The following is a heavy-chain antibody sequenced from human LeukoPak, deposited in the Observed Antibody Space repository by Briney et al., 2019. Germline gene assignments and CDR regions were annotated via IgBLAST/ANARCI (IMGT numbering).Heavy chain of an antibody. CDR3: ARPKLRYFDWYDAFDI. D-gene: IGHD3-9*01. V-gene: IGHV3-30*04. CDR1: GFTFSSYA. J-gene: IGHJ3*02. Sequence: GGSLRLSCAASGFTFSSYAMHWVRQAPGKGPEWVAVISYDGSNKYYADSVKGRFTISRDNSKNTLYLQMNSLRAEDTAVYYCARPKLRYFDWYDAFDIWGQGTMVTVSS. CDR2: ISYDGSNK.